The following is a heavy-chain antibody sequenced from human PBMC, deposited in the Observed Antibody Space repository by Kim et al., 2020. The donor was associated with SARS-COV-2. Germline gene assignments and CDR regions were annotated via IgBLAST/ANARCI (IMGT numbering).Heavy chain of an antibody. CDR1: GGSLSGYF. CDR2: INQSGSSGST. CDR3: ARDLGYSSGWSEALDS. Sequence: SETLSLTCTVYGGSLSGYFWSWIRQAPGRELEWIGEINQSGSSGSTNYNPSLESRVTISSDTSENEFSLKLISVTAADTAVYYCARDLGYSSGWSEALDSWGQGILVTVSS. D-gene: IGHD6-19*01. J-gene: IGHJ4*02. V-gene: IGHV4-34*01.